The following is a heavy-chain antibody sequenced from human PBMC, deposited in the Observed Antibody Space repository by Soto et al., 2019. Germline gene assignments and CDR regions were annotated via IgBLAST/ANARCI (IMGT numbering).Heavy chain of an antibody. CDR1: GFPFSAYG. CDR3: ARYSSNSYYFDY. Sequence: GGSLRLSCEASGFPFSAYGMHWIRQAPGKGLEWVAVIWFDSSHSFYADSVQGRFTVSRDNSKNTQYLQMSSLRAEDTAVYYCARYSSNSYYFDYWGQGALVTVSS. D-gene: IGHD6-13*01. CDR2: IWFDSSHS. V-gene: IGHV3-33*01. J-gene: IGHJ4*02.